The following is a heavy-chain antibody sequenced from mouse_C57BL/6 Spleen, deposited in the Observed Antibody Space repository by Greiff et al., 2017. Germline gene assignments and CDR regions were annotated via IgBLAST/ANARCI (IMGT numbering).Heavy chain of an antibody. Sequence: DVKLQESGPGLVKPSQSLSLTCSVTGYSITSGYYWNWIRQFPGNKLEWMGYISYDGSNNYNPSLKNRISITRDTSKNQFFLKLNSVTTEDTATYYCASGEDYDAFAYWGQGTLVTVSA. CDR2: ISYDGSN. CDR1: GYSITSGYY. D-gene: IGHD2-4*01. J-gene: IGHJ3*01. CDR3: ASGEDYDAFAY. V-gene: IGHV3-6*01.